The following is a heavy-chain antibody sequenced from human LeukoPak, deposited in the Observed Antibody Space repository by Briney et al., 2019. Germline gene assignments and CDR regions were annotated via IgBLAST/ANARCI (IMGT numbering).Heavy chain of an antibody. CDR3: ARPRAYDFWSGYSYYYYMDV. J-gene: IGHJ6*03. D-gene: IGHD3-3*01. CDR2: ISYDGSNK. Sequence: LAGGSLRLSCAASGFTFSSYAMHWVRQAPGKGLEWVAVISYDGSNKYYADSVKGRFTISRDNSKNTLYLQMNSLRAEDTAVYYCARPRAYDFWSGYSYYYYMDVWGKGTTVTVSS. V-gene: IGHV3-30*04. CDR1: GFTFSSYA.